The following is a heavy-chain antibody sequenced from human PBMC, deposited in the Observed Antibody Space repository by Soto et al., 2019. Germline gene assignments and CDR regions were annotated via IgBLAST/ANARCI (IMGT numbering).Heavy chain of an antibody. V-gene: IGHV4-39*01. CDR1: GGSISSSSYY. D-gene: IGHD3-9*01. Sequence: SETLSLSCTVSGGSISSSSYYWGWIRQPPGKGLEWIGSIYYSGSTYYNPSLKSRVTISVDKSKNQFSLKLSSVTAADTAVYYCARLEGLATISYYFDYWGQGTLVTVSS. CDR2: IYYSGST. J-gene: IGHJ4*02. CDR3: ARLEGLATISYYFDY.